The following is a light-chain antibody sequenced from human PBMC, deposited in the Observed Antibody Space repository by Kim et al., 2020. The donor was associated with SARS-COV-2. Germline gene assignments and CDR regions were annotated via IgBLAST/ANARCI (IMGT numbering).Light chain of an antibody. Sequence: KTVTSSGTRSSGSIASSYVHWYQQRPGSAPSTVIYDDNERPSGVPDRFSGSIDSSSNTASLTISGLRTEDEADYYCQSYDSSKDCVFGGGTQLTVL. CDR3: QSYDSSKDCV. CDR1: SGSIASSY. J-gene: IGLJ3*02. CDR2: DDN. V-gene: IGLV6-57*03.